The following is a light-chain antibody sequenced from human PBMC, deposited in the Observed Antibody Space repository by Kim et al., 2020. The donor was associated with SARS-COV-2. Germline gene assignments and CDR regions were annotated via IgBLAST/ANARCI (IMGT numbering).Light chain of an antibody. J-gene: IGLJ2*01. CDR1: SNTIGFDKY. CDR3: CSYAGDYVI. Sequence: PGHSVTSSGMGASNTIGFDKYVCWYKHRPGRAPKLIIYDGTKRPSGVPVRVSGSKSGNTASLTVSGLQSEDEADYYCCSYAGDYVIFGGGTQLTVL. V-gene: IGLV2-11*01. CDR2: DGT.